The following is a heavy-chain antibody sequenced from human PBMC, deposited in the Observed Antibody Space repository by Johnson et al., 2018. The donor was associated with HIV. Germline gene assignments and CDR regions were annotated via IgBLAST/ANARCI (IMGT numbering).Heavy chain of an antibody. CDR2: IKSKTDGGTT. J-gene: IGHJ3*02. CDR1: GFTFSNAW. V-gene: IGHV3-15*01. Sequence: VQVVESGGGLVKPGGSLRLSCAASGFTFSNAWMSWVRQAPGKGLEWVGRIKSKTDGGTTDYAAPVKGRFTISRDDSKNTLYLQMNSLKTEDTAVYYCTTAFTVTGAFDIWGQGTMVTVSS. D-gene: IGHD4-17*01. CDR3: TTAFTVTGAFDI.